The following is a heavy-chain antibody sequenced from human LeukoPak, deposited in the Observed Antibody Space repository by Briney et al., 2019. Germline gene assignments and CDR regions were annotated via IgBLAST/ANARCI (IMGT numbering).Heavy chain of an antibody. CDR2: INPNSGGT. J-gene: IGHJ5*02. CDR3: ATVGFGESTA. CDR1: GYTFTGYY. V-gene: IGHV1-2*02. D-gene: IGHD3-10*01. Sequence: ASVKVSCKASGYTFTGYYMHWVRQAPGQGLEWMGWINPNSGGTNYAQKFQGRVTMTEDTSTDTAYMELSSLRSEDTAVYYCATVGFGESTAWGQGTLVTVSS.